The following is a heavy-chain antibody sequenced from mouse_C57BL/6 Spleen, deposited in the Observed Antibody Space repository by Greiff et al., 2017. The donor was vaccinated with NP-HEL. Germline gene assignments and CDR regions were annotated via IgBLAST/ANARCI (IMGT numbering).Heavy chain of an antibody. J-gene: IGHJ1*03. CDR3: ARGVITTVVATRGYFDV. D-gene: IGHD1-1*01. Sequence: QVQLQQPGAELVMPGASVKLSCKASGYTFTSYWMHWVKQRPGQGLEWIGEFDTSDSYTNYNQKFKGKSTLTVDKSSSTAYKQLSSLTSEDSAVYYCARGVITTVVATRGYFDVWGTGTTVTVSS. CDR1: GYTFTSYW. V-gene: IGHV1-69*01. CDR2: FDTSDSYT.